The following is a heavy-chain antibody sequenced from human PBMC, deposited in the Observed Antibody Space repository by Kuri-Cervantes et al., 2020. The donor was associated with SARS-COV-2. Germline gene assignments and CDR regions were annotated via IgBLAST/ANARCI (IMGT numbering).Heavy chain of an antibody. CDR1: GYTFTGYY. J-gene: IGHJ3*02. CDR3: ARISSGSVLRFLEWSAEDAFDI. CDR2: INPNGGGT. D-gene: IGHD3-3*01. V-gene: IGHV1-2*02. Sequence: ASVKVSCKASGYTFTGYYMHWVRQAPGRGLEWMGWINPNGGGTNYAQKFQGRVTMTRDTSISTAYMELSRLRSDDTAVYYCARISSGSVLRFLEWSAEDAFDIWGQGTMVTVSS.